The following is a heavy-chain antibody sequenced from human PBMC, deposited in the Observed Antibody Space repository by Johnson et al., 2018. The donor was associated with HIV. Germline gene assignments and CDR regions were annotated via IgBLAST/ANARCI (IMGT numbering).Heavy chain of an antibody. V-gene: IGHV3-7*03. Sequence: VQLVESGGGLVQPGGSLRLSCAASGFTFSSYWMSWVRQAPGKGLEWVANMKGDGSEEYYVDSLEGRFTISRDNAKNSLYLQMNSLGAEDTAVYYCARDIAPLAGRDAFDIWGQGTMVTVSS. J-gene: IGHJ3*02. CDR3: ARDIAPLAGRDAFDI. CDR2: MKGDGSEE. D-gene: IGHD6-13*01. CDR1: GFTFSSYW.